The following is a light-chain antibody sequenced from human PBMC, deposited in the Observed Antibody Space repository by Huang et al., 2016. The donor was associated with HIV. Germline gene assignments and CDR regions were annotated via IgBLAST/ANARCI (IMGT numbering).Light chain of an antibody. J-gene: IGKJ3*01. CDR3: QQYDDWPRGFT. CDR2: GAS. Sequence: EIVMTQSPVTLSVSPGERATLSCRASLSVGSNLAWYQHTPGQAPRLLVYGASTRATGIPARFSGSGSGTEFSLTISSLQSEDFAIYYCQQYDDWPRGFTFGPGTKVDIK. V-gene: IGKV3-15*01. CDR1: LSVGSN.